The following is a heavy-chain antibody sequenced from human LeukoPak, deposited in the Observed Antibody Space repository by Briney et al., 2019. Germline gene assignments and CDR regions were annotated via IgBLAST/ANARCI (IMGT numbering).Heavy chain of an antibody. Sequence: ASVKVSCKASGYTFTGYFMHWVRQAPGQGLEWMGWINPNSGGTNYAQKFQGRVTMTGDTSISTAYMDLSSLITDDTAGYYRARDLVVLTMEFVYWGQGTLVTVSS. D-gene: IGHD4/OR15-4a*01. CDR2: INPNSGGT. J-gene: IGHJ4*02. CDR3: ARDLVVLTMEFVY. V-gene: IGHV1-2*02. CDR1: GYTFTGYF.